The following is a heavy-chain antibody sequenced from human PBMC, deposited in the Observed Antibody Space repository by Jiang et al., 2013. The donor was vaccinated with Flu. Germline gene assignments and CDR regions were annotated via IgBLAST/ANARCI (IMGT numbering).Heavy chain of an antibody. J-gene: IGHJ4*02. D-gene: IGHD1-26*01. CDR1: GGSISSSNYY. V-gene: IGHV4-39*01. CDR3: AGHKFAIASKY. CDR2: ISSGGNT. Sequence: TCIVSGGSISSSNYYWAWIRQPPGKGLEWIATISSGGNTYYHPSLKSRVTISLDTSKNDFSLRLTSVTAADTAVYYCAGHKFAIASKYWGQGTLVAVSS.